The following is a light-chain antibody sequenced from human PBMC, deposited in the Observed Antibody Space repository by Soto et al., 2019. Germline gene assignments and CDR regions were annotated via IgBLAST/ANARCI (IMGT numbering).Light chain of an antibody. J-gene: IGKJ4*01. V-gene: IGKV3-11*01. CDR2: DVS. Sequence: EIVLTQSPATLSLSTGERATLSCRASQSVSNYLAWYQQKPGQAPRLLIYDVSNRATGIPARFSGSGSGTDFTLTISSLEPEDFAVYYCQQRSNWPPLTFGGGTKVDIK. CDR3: QQRSNWPPLT. CDR1: QSVSNY.